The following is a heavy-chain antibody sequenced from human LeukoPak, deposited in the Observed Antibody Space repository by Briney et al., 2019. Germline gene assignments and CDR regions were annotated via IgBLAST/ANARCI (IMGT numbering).Heavy chain of an antibody. V-gene: IGHV1-2*02. Sequence: ASVKVSCKASGYTFTGYYIHWLRQAPGQGLEWMGWFNPNSGGTNYAPKFQGLVTTSSDTSIATAYMELNKLIFDDTAVYYCARAKPPCASCLLLDYWGQGTLVTVSS. J-gene: IGHJ4*02. CDR2: FNPNSGGT. D-gene: IGHD2/OR15-2a*01. CDR1: GYTFTGYY. CDR3: ARAKPPCASCLLLDY.